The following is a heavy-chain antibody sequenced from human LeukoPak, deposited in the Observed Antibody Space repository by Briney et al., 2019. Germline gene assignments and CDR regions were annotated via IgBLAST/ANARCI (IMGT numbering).Heavy chain of an antibody. D-gene: IGHD7-27*01. CDR3: ATSSRNWGPDGFVI. J-gene: IGHJ3*02. CDR1: VFSVTNNS. V-gene: IGHV3-66*01. CDR2: IFGGVDT. Sequence: GGSLRLSCEASVFSVTNNSMSWVRQAPRKGLEWVSHIFGGVDTYYADSVRGRFTISRDSSKNTLYLQMNSLRAEDTAVYYCATSSRNWGPDGFVIWGQGIMVTVSS.